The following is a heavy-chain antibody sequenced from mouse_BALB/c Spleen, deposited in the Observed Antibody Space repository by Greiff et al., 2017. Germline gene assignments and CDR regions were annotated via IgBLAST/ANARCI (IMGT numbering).Heavy chain of an antibody. J-gene: IGHJ3*01. Sequence: QVQLKESGPGLVAPSQSLSITCTVSGFSLTGYGVNWVRQPPGKGLEWLGMIWGDGSTDYNSALKSRLSISKDNSKSQVFLKMNSLQTDDTARYYCARSWSMVTSSWFAYWGQGTLVTVSA. CDR3: ARSWSMVTSSWFAY. CDR2: IWGDGST. V-gene: IGHV2-6-7*01. CDR1: GFSLTGYG. D-gene: IGHD2-1*01.